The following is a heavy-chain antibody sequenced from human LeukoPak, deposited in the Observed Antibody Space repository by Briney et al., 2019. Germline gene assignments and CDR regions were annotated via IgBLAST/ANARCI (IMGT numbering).Heavy chain of an antibody. CDR2: IYNSGDT. CDR3: ARRITMIGRDYYYGMDV. D-gene: IGHD3-22*01. CDR1: GGSISSYY. J-gene: IGHJ6*02. V-gene: IGHV4-59*08. Sequence: SETLSLTCTVSGGSISSYYWSWIRQPPGQGLEWIGYIYNSGDTTYNPSLKSRVTISVDTSKNQFSLKLSSVTAADTAVYYCARRITMIGRDYYYGMDVWGQGTTVTVSS.